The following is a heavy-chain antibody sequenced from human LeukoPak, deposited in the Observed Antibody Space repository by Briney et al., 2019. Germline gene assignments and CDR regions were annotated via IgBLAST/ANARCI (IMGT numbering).Heavy chain of an antibody. D-gene: IGHD2-15*01. J-gene: IGHJ4*02. V-gene: IGHV3-74*01. Sequence: HPGGSLRLACAASGFTFSSYWMHWVRQAPGKGLVWVSRINTDGSTTSYADSVKGRFTISRDNAKNTLYLQMNSLGAEDTAVFYCARGRGSGGSVYLDYWGQGTLVTVSS. CDR1: GFTFSSYW. CDR3: ARGRGSGGSVYLDY. CDR2: INTDGSTT.